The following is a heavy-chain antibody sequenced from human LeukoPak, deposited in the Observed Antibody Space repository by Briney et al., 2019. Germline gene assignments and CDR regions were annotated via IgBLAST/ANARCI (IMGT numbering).Heavy chain of an antibody. J-gene: IGHJ5*02. CDR3: ARVVVSTTNRFDP. D-gene: IGHD5/OR15-5a*01. CDR2: INHGGSEK. V-gene: IGHV3-7*05. CDR1: GFTFSSYD. Sequence: GGSLRLSCAASGFTFSSYDMHWVRQAPGKGLEWVASINHGGSEKYYVDSVKGRFTISRDNAKNSLYLQMNSLRAEDTAVYHCARVVVSTTNRFDPWGQGTLVTVSS.